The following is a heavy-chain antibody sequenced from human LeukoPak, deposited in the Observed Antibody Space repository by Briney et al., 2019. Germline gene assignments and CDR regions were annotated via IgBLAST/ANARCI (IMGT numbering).Heavy chain of an antibody. J-gene: IGHJ4*02. V-gene: IGHV3-23*01. CDR2: ISGSGGST. CDR3: AKGTDFTIFGVVTRD. Sequence: PGGSLRLSCAASGFTFSSYAMSWVRQARGKGLEWVSDISGSGGSTYYADSVKGRFTISRDNSKNTLYLQMNSLRAEDTAVYYCAKGTDFTIFGVVTRDWGQGTLVTVSS. CDR1: GFTFSSYA. D-gene: IGHD3-3*01.